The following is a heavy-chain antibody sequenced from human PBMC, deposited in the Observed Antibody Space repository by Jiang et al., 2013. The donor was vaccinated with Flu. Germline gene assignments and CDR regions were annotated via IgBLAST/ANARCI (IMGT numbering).Heavy chain of an antibody. V-gene: IGHV3-30*01. J-gene: IGHJ4*02. CDR2: ISYDGSNK. D-gene: IGHD5-24*01. CDR3: ARDPNHVEMATTSGY. Sequence: VQLVESGGGVVQPGRSLRLSCAASGFTFSSYAMHWVRQAPGKGLEWVAVISYDGSNKYYADSVKGRFTISRDNSKNTLYLQMNSLRAEDTAVYYCARDPNHVEMATTSGYWGQGTLVTVSS. CDR1: GFTFSSYA.